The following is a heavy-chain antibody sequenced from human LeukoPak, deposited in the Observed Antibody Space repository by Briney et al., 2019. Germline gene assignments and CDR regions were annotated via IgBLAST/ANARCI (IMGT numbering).Heavy chain of an antibody. CDR2: IHYGGAT. D-gene: IGHD3-16*02. J-gene: IGHJ4*02. V-gene: IGHV4-39*01. CDR1: GGSFSSSTYY. Sequence: SETLSLTCTVSGGSFSSSTYYWGWIRQPPGKGLEWIGSIHYGGATYYNPSLKSRVTISVDASKNQFSLKLKSVTAADTAVYYCASLRLGELSPIDFWGQGALVTVSS. CDR3: ASLRLGELSPIDF.